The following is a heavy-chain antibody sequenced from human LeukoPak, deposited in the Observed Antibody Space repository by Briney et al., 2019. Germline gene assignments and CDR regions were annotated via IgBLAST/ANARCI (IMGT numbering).Heavy chain of an antibody. CDR1: GGSFSGYY. CDR2: INHSGST. Sequence: PSETLSLTCAVYGGSFSGYYWSWIRQPPGKGLEWIGEINHSGSTNYNPSLKSRVTISVDTSKNQFSLKLSSVTAADTAVYYCARSPGFIVVVTMGWFDPWGQGTLVTVSS. V-gene: IGHV4-34*01. J-gene: IGHJ5*02. CDR3: ARSPGFIVVVTMGWFDP. D-gene: IGHD3-22*01.